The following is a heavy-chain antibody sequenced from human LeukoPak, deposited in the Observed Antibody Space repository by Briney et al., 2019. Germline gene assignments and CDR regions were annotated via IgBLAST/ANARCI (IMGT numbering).Heavy chain of an antibody. CDR2: IYYTGTT. Sequence: PSETLSLTCSVSGGSISTYYWSWIRQPPGKGLDWIGYIYYTGTTNYNPSLKSRVTMSVDMSKNQFSLKLTSVTAADTAVYYCARGDFDPGAFDIWGQGTMVTVSS. CDR1: GGSISTYY. CDR3: ARGDFDPGAFDI. J-gene: IGHJ3*02. D-gene: IGHD3-9*01. V-gene: IGHV4-59*01.